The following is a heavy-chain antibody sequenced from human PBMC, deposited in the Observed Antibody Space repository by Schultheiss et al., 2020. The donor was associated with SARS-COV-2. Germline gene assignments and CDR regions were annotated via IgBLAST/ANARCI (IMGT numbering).Heavy chain of an antibody. CDR2: IYPGDSDT. D-gene: IGHD6-19*01. J-gene: IGHJ6*02. CDR3: ARAPYSSGWDLYYGMDV. Sequence: GGSLRLSCKGSGYSFTSYWIGWVRQMPGKGLEWMGIIYPGDSDTRYSPSFQGQVTISADKSISTAYLQWSSLKASDTAMYYCARAPYSSGWDLYYGMDVWGQGTTVTVSS. CDR1: GYSFTSYW. V-gene: IGHV5-51*01.